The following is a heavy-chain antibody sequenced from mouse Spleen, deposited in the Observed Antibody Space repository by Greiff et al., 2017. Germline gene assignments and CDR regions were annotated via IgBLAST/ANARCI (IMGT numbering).Heavy chain of an antibody. CDR1: GFNITDYY. CDR2: IDPENGDT. CDR3: NGGATFAY. D-gene: IGHD3-1*01. V-gene: IGHV14-4*02. Sequence: EVQLQQSGAELVRSGASVKLSCTASGFNITDYYLHWVKQRPEQGLEWIGWIDPENGDTEYAPKFQGKATMTADTSSNTAYLQLSSLTSEDTAVYYCNGGATFAYWGQGTLVTVSA. J-gene: IGHJ3*01.